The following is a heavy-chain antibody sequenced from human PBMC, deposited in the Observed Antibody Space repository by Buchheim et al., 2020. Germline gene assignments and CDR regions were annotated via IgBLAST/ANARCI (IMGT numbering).Heavy chain of an antibody. CDR2: ISDDRRPI. J-gene: IGHJ3*02. CDR1: GFTLSSYW. CDR3: ARVKNYYDSSGYMGWSFDI. V-gene: IGHV3-74*01. D-gene: IGHD3-22*01. Sequence: EVQLVESGGDLVQPGGSLRLSCAASGFTLSSYWMHWVRQAPGKGLVWVSRISDDRRPITYADSVKGRFTISRDNPKNTLILQMNSLRAEDTAVYYCARVKNYYDSSGYMGWSFDIWGQGT.